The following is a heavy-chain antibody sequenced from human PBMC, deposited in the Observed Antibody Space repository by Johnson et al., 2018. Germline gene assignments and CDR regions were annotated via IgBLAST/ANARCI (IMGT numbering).Heavy chain of an antibody. Sequence: VQLVESGGGLVQPGESLRLSCAASGFTFNTYSMNWVRPAPGKGLEWLSYISRRYIMFYADSVKGRFTISRDNAKNSLYLQMNSLRDADTAVYYCARDLSGIPCDHYFGLDVWGQGTKVTVSS. CDR3: ARDLSGIPCDHYFGLDV. D-gene: IGHD2-21*01. CDR1: GFTFNTYS. J-gene: IGHJ6*02. V-gene: IGHV3-48*02. CDR2: ISRRYIM.